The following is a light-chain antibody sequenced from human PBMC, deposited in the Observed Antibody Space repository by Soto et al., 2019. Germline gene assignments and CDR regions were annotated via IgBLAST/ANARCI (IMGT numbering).Light chain of an antibody. CDR2: DAS. CDR3: QQRSNWPST. CDR1: QSVSVY. V-gene: IGKV3-11*01. Sequence: EIVLTQSPATLSLSPGNRATLSCRASQSVSVYLAWYQQKPGQAPRLLIYDASNRATGIPARFSGSGSGTDFTLTITSLEPEDFAVYYCQQRSNWPSTFGGGTKVEI. J-gene: IGKJ4*01.